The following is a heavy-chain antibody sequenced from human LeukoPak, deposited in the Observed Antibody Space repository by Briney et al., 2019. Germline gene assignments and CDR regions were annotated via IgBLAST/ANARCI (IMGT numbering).Heavy chain of an antibody. V-gene: IGHV3-9*01. D-gene: IGHD6-13*01. J-gene: IGHJ4*02. Sequence: PGGSLRLSCAASGFTFDDYAMHWVRQAPGKGLEWDSGISWNSGGIGYADSVKGRFTISRDNAKNSLYLQMNSLRAEDTALYYCAKGSNTFDSWGQGTLVTVSS. CDR2: ISWNSGGI. CDR3: AKGSNTFDS. CDR1: GFTFDDYA.